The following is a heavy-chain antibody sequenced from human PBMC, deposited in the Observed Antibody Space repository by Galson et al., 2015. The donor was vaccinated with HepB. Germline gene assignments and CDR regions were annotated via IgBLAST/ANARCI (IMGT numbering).Heavy chain of an antibody. CDR2: IWFDGSKD. CDR1: GSTFSSHG. V-gene: IGHV3-33*01. Sequence: SLRLSCAASGSTFSSHGMHWVRQAPGKGLEWVALIWFDGSKDYYADSVKGRFTISRDNSKNTLYLQMNSLRAGDTAVYYCARYYGDYRAFDYWGQGTLVTVSS. CDR3: ARYYGDYRAFDY. D-gene: IGHD4-17*01. J-gene: IGHJ4*02.